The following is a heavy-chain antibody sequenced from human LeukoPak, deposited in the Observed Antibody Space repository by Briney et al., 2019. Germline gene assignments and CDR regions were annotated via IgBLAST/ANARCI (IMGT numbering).Heavy chain of an antibody. V-gene: IGHV3-49*04. Sequence: GGSLRLSCTASGFTFGDYAMSWVRQAPGKGLEWVGFIRSKAYGGTTEYAAPVKGRFTISRDDSKSIAYLQMNSLKTEDTAVYYCTRVSELGYYYYMDVWGKGTTVTISS. CDR3: TRVSELGYYYYMDV. CDR1: GFTFGDYA. D-gene: IGHD3-16*01. CDR2: IRSKAYGGTT. J-gene: IGHJ6*03.